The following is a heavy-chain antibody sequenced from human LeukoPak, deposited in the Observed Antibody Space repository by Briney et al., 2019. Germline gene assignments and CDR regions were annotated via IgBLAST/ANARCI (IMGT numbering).Heavy chain of an antibody. CDR2: IYYSGST. Sequence: SETLSLTCTVSGGSISSSSYYWGWIRQPPGKGLEWIGSIYYSGSTYYNPSLKSRVTISVDTSKNQFSLKLSSVTAADTAVYYCARHWRDFWSGSSHNWFDPWGQGTLVTVSS. J-gene: IGHJ5*02. D-gene: IGHD3-3*01. CDR1: GGSISSSSYY. V-gene: IGHV4-39*01. CDR3: ARHWRDFWSGSSHNWFDP.